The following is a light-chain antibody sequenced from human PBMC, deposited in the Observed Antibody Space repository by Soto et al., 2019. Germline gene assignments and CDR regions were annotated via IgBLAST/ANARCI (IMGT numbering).Light chain of an antibody. CDR2: GAS. J-gene: IGKJ1*01. V-gene: IGKV1-6*01. CDR3: LQDINYPWT. CDR1: QGIGNA. Sequence: IQMTKAPSSLYACVGDRVTSSCRASQGIGNALGWYQQKPGKPPKVLIYGASNLQSGVPPRFSGSGSGTDFTLAISSLQPEDSATYYCLQDINYPWTFGQGTKVDIK.